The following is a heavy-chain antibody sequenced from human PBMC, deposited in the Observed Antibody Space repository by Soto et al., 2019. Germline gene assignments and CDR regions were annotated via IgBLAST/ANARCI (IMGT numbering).Heavy chain of an antibody. CDR1: GGSISSSSYY. CDR3: ARQVRYFDY. D-gene: IGHD3-10*01. Sequence: QLQLQESGPGLVKPSETLSLTCTVSGGSISSSSYYWGWIRQLPGKGLEWIGSIYYSGSTYYNPSLKSRVTISVDTSKNQFSLKLSSVTAADTAVYYCARQVRYFDYWGQGTLVTVSS. J-gene: IGHJ4*02. CDR2: IYYSGST. V-gene: IGHV4-39*01.